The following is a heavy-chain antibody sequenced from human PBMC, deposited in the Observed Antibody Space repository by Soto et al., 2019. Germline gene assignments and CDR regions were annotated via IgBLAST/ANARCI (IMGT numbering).Heavy chain of an antibody. CDR2: IIPVFGAA. CDR1: GGTFSTYA. J-gene: IGHJ6*02. D-gene: IGHD3-10*02. Sequence: SVKVSCKASGGTFSTYAISWVRQAPGQGLEWMGGIIPVFGAANYTQKFQGRVTITADESTRTVYMELSSLRSEDTAVYYCARSRGPSMLRYYYGLDVWGQGTTVTVSS. V-gene: IGHV1-69*13. CDR3: ARSRGPSMLRYYYGLDV.